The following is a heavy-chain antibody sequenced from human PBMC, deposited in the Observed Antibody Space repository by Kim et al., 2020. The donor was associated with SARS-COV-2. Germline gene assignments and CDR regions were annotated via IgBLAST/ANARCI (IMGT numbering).Heavy chain of an antibody. CDR3: ARGSTGGNYLDY. D-gene: IGHD2-8*02. Sequence: GGSLRLSCAASGFTFGNYWMTWVRQAPGMGLEWVSRIIADGTSTDYADSVKGRFTVSRDNAKNTLFLQMNGLRAEDTAVYFCARGSTGGNYLDYCGQGAPVTASS. V-gene: IGHV3-74*01. CDR1: GFTFGNYW. CDR2: IIADGTST. J-gene: IGHJ4*02.